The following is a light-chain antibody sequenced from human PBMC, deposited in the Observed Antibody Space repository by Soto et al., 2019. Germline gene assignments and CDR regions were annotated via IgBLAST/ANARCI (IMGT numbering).Light chain of an antibody. J-gene: IGKJ1*01. Sequence: DIQMTQSPSSLSASVGDRVTITCRASQTVSRFLNWYHQKPGKAPNLLIYAASTLQSGVPSRFNGSRSGTDCPLTITNLEPEDFGTYSCQQSGSTPWTFGQGTKVEI. V-gene: IGKV1-39*01. CDR2: AAS. CDR3: QQSGSTPWT. CDR1: QTVSRF.